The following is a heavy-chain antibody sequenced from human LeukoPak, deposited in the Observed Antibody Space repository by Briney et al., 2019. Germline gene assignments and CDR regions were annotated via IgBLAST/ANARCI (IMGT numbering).Heavy chain of an antibody. D-gene: IGHD3-16*01. CDR1: GGSISSGSYY. CDR2: IYTSGTT. V-gene: IGHV4-61*09. Sequence: SQTLSLTCTVSGGSISSGSYYWSWIRQPAGKGLEWIGHIYTSGTTNYNPSLKSRVTISVDTSKDQFSLKLNSVTAADTAVCYCARDWGGLNWFDPWGQGTLVTVSS. CDR3: ARDWGGLNWFDP. J-gene: IGHJ5*02.